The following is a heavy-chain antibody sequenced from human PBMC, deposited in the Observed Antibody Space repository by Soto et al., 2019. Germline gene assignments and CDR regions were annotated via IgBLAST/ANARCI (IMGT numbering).Heavy chain of an antibody. V-gene: IGHV4-4*02. Sequence: QVQLQESGPGLVTPSGTLSLTCAVSIGSIFSSNWWSWVRQPPGKGLEWIGEIRNNGGAANYNPSLRSRVIISVDTSKNEFSLKLFSVTAADTAVYYCASHLLMTGTRGFDHWGLGTLVTVSS. D-gene: IGHD2-8*01. CDR3: ASHLLMTGTRGFDH. CDR1: IGSIFSSNW. J-gene: IGHJ4*02. CDR2: IRNNGGAA.